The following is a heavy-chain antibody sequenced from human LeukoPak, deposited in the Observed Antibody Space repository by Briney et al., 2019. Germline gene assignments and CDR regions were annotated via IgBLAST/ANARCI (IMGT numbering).Heavy chain of an antibody. CDR1: GGSISDASSITGSSAF. Sequence: PSETLSLTCSVSGGSISDASSITGSSAFWGWIRQAPGKGLEWIGSIYYSGITYYKPSLKSRVTISVDTSKNQFSLRLSSVTAADTAVYYCALMVRGVMDYFDYWGQGTLVTVSS. D-gene: IGHD3-10*01. CDR3: ALMVRGVMDYFDY. V-gene: IGHV4-39*01. J-gene: IGHJ4*02. CDR2: IYYSGIT.